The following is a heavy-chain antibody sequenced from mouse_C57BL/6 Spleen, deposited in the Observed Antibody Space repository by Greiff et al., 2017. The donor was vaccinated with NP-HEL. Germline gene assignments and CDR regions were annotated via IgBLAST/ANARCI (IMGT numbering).Heavy chain of an antibody. CDR1: GYTFTSYG. Sequence: QVQLQQSGAELARPGASVKLSCKASGYTFTSYGISWVKQRTGQGLEWIGEIYPRSGNTYYNEKFKGKATLTADKSSSTAYMELRSLTSEDSAVYFCARYTAQALMDYWGQGTSVTVSS. D-gene: IGHD3-2*02. V-gene: IGHV1-81*01. J-gene: IGHJ4*01. CDR3: ARYTAQALMDY. CDR2: IYPRSGNT.